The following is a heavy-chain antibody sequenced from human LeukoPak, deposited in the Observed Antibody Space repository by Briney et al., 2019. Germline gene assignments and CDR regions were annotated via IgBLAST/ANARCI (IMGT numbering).Heavy chain of an antibody. D-gene: IGHD4-23*01. CDR1: GFTFSSYS. CDR3: ARGIYGGNLGGWFDP. CDR2: ISSSSSYI. J-gene: IGHJ5*02. Sequence: GGSLRLSCAASGFTFSSYSMNWVRQAPGKGLEWVSSISSSSSYIYYADSVKGRFTISRDNAKNSLYLQMNSLRAEDTAVYYCARGIYGGNLGGWFDPWGQGTLVTVSS. V-gene: IGHV3-21*01.